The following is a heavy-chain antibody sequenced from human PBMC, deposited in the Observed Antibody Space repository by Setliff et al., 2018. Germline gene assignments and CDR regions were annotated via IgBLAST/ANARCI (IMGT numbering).Heavy chain of an antibody. CDR1: GGSISSNSYY. D-gene: IGHD3-22*01. CDR2: MYYGGST. J-gene: IGHJ4*02. V-gene: IGHV4-39*07. CDR3: ARAPRYFDSTGSYFDG. Sequence: SETLSLTCTVSGGSISSNSYYWDWIRQPPGKGLEWIGSMYYGGSTYYNPSLKSRVTISIDPSKNQFSLKLSSVTAADTAVYYCARAPRYFDSTGSYFDGWGQGTPVTVSS.